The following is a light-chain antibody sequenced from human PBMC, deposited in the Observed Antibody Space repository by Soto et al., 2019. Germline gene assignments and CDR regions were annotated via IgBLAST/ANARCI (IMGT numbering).Light chain of an antibody. V-gene: IGKV3-11*01. CDR3: QQRSNWPPKNT. J-gene: IGKJ2*01. Sequence: EIVLTQSPATLSLSPGERATLSSRASQSVSSYLAWYQQKPGQAPRLLIYDASNRATGIPARFSGSGSGTDFTLTISSLEPEDFAVYYCQQRSNWPPKNTFGQGTKLEIK. CDR1: QSVSSY. CDR2: DAS.